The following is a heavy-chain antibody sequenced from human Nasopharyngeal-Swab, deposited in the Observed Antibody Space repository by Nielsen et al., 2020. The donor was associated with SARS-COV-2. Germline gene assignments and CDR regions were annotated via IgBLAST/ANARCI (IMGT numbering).Heavy chain of an antibody. V-gene: IGHV4-39*07. CDR1: GGSISSSSYY. Sequence: SETLSLTCTVSGGSISSSSYYWGWIRQPPGKGLEWIGSIYHSGSTYYNPSLKSRVTISVDTSKNQFSLKLSSVTAADTAVYYCARDRPYYYGSGAYYMDVWCKGTTVTVSS. CDR2: IYHSGST. D-gene: IGHD3-10*01. CDR3: ARDRPYYYGSGAYYMDV. J-gene: IGHJ6*03.